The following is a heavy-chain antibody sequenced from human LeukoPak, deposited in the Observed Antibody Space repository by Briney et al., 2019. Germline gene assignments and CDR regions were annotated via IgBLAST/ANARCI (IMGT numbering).Heavy chain of an antibody. CDR2: IKSKTDGGTT. D-gene: IGHD3-10*01. CDR1: GFTFSNAW. J-gene: IGHJ6*02. CDR3: TTGRLSGMWFGEDGMDV. V-gene: IGHV3-15*07. Sequence: GGSLRLSCAASGFTFSNAWMNWVRQAPGKGLEWVGRIKSKTDGGTTDYAAPVKGRFTISRDDSKITLYLQMNSLKTEDTAVYYCTTGRLSGMWFGEDGMDVWGQGTTVTVSS.